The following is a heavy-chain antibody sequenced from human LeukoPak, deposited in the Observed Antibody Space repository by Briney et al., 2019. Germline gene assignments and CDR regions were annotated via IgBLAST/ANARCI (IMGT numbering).Heavy chain of an antibody. V-gene: IGHV3-7*01. CDR1: AFTFSNYW. CDR2: IKQDGSEK. J-gene: IGHJ4*02. Sequence: GGSLRLSCVASAFTFSNYWMSWVRQAPGKGLEWVANIKQDGSEKYYVDSVKGRFTISRDNAKNSLYLQMNSLRAEDTAVYYCARGLESAVSFDYWGQGTLATVSS. CDR3: ARGLESAVSFDY.